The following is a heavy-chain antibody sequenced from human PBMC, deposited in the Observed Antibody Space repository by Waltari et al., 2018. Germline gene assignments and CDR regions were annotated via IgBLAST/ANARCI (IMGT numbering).Heavy chain of an antibody. CDR1: GFTFSRYW. CDR3: ARVARKTYSSPVPGRDYYYGMDV. D-gene: IGHD6-13*01. CDR2: INSDGSDT. J-gene: IGHJ6*02. Sequence: EEQLVESGGGLIQPGESLRVSCAVSGFTFSRYWMNWVRQAPGKGLVWVVRINSDGSDTSYADSVKGRFTISRDNAKNTVYLQMKSLRAEDTAVYYCARVARKTYSSPVPGRDYYYGMDVWGLGTTVTVSS. V-gene: IGHV3-74*01.